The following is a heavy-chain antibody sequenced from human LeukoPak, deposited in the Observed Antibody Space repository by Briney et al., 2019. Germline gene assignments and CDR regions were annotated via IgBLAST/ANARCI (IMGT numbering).Heavy chain of an antibody. Sequence: SETLSLTCTVSGGSISSSSYYWGWIRQPPGKGLEWIGSIYYSGSTYYNPSLKSRVTISVDTSKNQFSLKLSSVTAADTAVYYCARQPYLRFLEWLLADFDYWGQGTLVTVSS. CDR2: IYYSGST. J-gene: IGHJ4*02. V-gene: IGHV4-39*01. CDR3: ARQPYLRFLEWLLADFDY. D-gene: IGHD3-3*01. CDR1: GGSISSSSYY.